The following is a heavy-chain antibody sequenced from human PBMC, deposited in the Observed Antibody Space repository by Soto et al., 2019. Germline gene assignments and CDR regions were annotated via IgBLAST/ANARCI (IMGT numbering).Heavy chain of an antibody. Sequence: EVQLVESGGGLVQPGGSLRLSCAASGFTFSSYSMNWVRQAPGKGLEWVSYTSSSSSTIYYADSVKGRFTISRDNAKNSLKLQMNRLRDEDTAVYYCARARYCSGGSCYSDYWGQGTLVTVSS. V-gene: IGHV3-48*02. D-gene: IGHD2-15*01. CDR1: GFTFSSYS. CDR3: ARARYCSGGSCYSDY. CDR2: TSSSSSTI. J-gene: IGHJ4*02.